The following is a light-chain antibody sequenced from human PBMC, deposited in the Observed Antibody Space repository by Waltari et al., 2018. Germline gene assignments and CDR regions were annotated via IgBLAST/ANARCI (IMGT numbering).Light chain of an antibody. CDR3: QQSYFTPRGN. Sequence: DIRMTQSPSSLSASVGDRVTITCRASQAINTYLNWYQQHPGKAPKLLIYAASRLHRGVPSRFSGSGSETEFTLTISRLQPEEFATYYCQQSYFTPRGNFGPGTRVDL. J-gene: IGKJ3*01. CDR2: AAS. V-gene: IGKV1-39*01. CDR1: QAINTY.